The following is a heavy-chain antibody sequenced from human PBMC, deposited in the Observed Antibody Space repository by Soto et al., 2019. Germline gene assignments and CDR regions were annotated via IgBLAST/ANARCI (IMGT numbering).Heavy chain of an antibody. V-gene: IGHV3-48*01. D-gene: IGHD6-13*01. J-gene: IGHJ6*02. CDR1: GFTFSSYS. CDR3: ARDDSSSWPTYYYYGMDV. CDR2: ISSSSSTI. Sequence: EVQLVESGGGLVQPGGSLRLSCAASGFTFSSYSMNWVRQAPGKGLEWVSYISSSSSTIYYADSVKGRFTISRDNAKNSLYLQMNSLRAEDTAVYYCARDDSSSWPTYYYYGMDVWGQGTTVTVSS.